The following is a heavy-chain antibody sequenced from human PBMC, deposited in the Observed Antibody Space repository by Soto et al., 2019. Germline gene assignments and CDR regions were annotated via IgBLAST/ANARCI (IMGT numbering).Heavy chain of an antibody. J-gene: IGHJ4*02. CDR3: AKAGHSRSWFSEAYYFDY. CDR1: GFTFSSYG. Sequence: PGGSLRLSCAAFGFTFSSYGMHWVRQAPGKGLEWVAVISYDGSNKYYADSVKGRFTISRDNSKNTLYLQMNSLRAEDTAVYYCAKAGHSRSWFSEAYYFDYWGQGTLVTVS. D-gene: IGHD6-13*01. CDR2: ISYDGSNK. V-gene: IGHV3-30*18.